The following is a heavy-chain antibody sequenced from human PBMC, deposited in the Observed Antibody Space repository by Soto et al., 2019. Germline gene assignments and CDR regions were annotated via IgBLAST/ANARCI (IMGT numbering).Heavy chain of an antibody. J-gene: IGHJ6*02. D-gene: IGHD3-16*01. CDR3: AMVDVYVTPSPQDV. Sequence: QVQLVQSGAEVKNPGASVKVSCKASGYTFTRYGIGWARQAPGQGLEWMGWINTYNGNTNYAQNDQGRVTLTTDTSTSPAYMGLRSLRSNDTAIYYCAMVDVYVTPSPQDVWGQGTTVIVSS. CDR1: GYTFTRYG. CDR2: INTYNGNT. V-gene: IGHV1-18*01.